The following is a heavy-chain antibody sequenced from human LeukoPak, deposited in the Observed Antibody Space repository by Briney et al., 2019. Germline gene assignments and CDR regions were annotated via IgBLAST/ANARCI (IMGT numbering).Heavy chain of an antibody. CDR2: ISSSSSYI. D-gene: IGHD6-13*01. Sequence: GGSLRLSCAASGFTFSSYSMNWVRQAPGKGLAWVSSISSSSSYIYYADSVKGRFTISRDNAKNSPYLQMNSLRAEDTAVYYCARRSIAAAGKLDYWGQGTLVTVSS. V-gene: IGHV3-21*01. J-gene: IGHJ4*02. CDR3: ARRSIAAAGKLDY. CDR1: GFTFSSYS.